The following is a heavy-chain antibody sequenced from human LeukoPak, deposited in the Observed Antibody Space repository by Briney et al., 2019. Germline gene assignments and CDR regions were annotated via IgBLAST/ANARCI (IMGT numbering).Heavy chain of an antibody. J-gene: IGHJ4*02. CDR2: IYPGDSDT. Sequence: GESLKISCKGSGYSFTSYWIVWVRQMPGKGLECMGFIYPGDSDTRYSLSFQGQVTISADKSISTAYLQWSSLKASDTAMYYCARFFGSGTYYQFDYWGQGTLVTVSS. V-gene: IGHV5-51*01. CDR1: GYSFTSYW. D-gene: IGHD3-10*01. CDR3: ARFFGSGTYYQFDY.